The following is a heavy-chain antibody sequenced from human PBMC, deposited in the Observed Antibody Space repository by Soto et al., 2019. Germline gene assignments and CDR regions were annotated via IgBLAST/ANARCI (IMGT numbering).Heavy chain of an antibody. CDR1: GFTFSTYT. V-gene: IGHV3-23*01. CDR3: ARGVLPAVSYFEY. D-gene: IGHD2-2*01. Sequence: EVQLLESGGGLLQPGGSLRLSCAASGFTFSTYTMTWVRQAPGKGLEWVSSITGSGSVTYYADSVKGRFTISRDNSKYTLYGQMNSLRAEDTAVYYCARGVLPAVSYFEYWGQGILVTVSS. CDR2: ITGSGSVT. J-gene: IGHJ4*02.